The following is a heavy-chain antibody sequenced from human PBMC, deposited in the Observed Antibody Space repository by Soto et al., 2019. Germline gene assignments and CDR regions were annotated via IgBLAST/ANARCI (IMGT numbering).Heavy chain of an antibody. D-gene: IGHD3-10*01. CDR2: VYYNENT. J-gene: IGHJ5*02. V-gene: IGHV4-39*01. CDR1: GGSISSFTYY. CDR3: ARRERYYGSPGWFDP. Sequence: SETLSLTCSVSGGSISSFTYYWGWIRQPPGKGLEWIGTVYYNENTYYNPSLKSRVTITVDTAKNQFSLSLRSVTAADTAMYFCARRERYYGSPGWFDPWGPGTLVTVSS.